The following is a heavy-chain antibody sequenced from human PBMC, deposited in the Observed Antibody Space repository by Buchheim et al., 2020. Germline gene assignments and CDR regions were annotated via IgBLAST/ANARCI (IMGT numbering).Heavy chain of an antibody. Sequence: VQLVESGGGVVQPGGSLRLSCEVAGFTLSTNAMHWVRQVPGKGLEWVAVVSYDGRYKYYGASVKGRFTVSRDNSKNTLFLQMNSLRSEDTALYYCARDLGSGSDYYFYGMDVWGQGTT. CDR1: GFTLSTNA. CDR2: VSYDGRYK. D-gene: IGHD6-19*01. J-gene: IGHJ6*02. CDR3: ARDLGSGSDYYFYGMDV. V-gene: IGHV3-30*04.